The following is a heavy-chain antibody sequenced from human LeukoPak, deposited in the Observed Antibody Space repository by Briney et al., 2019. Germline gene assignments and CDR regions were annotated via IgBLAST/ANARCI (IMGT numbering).Heavy chain of an antibody. J-gene: IGHJ3*02. CDR2: ISWNSGSI. CDR1: GFTFDDYA. Sequence: GRSLRLSCAASGFTFDDYAMHWVRQAPGKGLEWVSDISWNSGSIGYADSVKGRFTISRDNAENSLYLQMNSLRAEDTALYYCAKGITIFGVVTHDAFDIWGQGTMVTVSS. CDR3: AKGITIFGVVTHDAFDI. V-gene: IGHV3-9*01. D-gene: IGHD3-3*01.